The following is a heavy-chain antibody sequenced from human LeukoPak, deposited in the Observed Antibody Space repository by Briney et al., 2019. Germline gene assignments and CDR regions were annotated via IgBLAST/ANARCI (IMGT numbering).Heavy chain of an antibody. J-gene: IGHJ4*02. CDR2: ISGDGYDI. D-gene: IGHD6-19*01. V-gene: IGHV3-11*04. CDR1: GFSFSDNY. CDR3: AKDWSYRGWAYYFDY. Sequence: GGSLRLSCATSGFSFSDNYMSLIRQAPGKGLQWLSYISGDGYDINYADSVKGRFTVARDNAKNALYLQMNSLRAEDTAVYYCAKDWSYRGWAYYFDYWGQGTLVTVSS.